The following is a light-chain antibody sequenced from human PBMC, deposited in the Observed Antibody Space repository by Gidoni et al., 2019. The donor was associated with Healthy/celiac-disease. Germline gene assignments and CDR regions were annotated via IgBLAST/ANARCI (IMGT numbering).Light chain of an antibody. CDR2: DVS. CDR3: CAYAGSYTLV. V-gene: IGLV2-11*01. J-gene: IGLJ2*01. Sequence: QAARTHPRSVSGSPGPSVTISCTATSSDVGGYNYVSWYQPHPVRAPTLMIYDVSKRPSGVPDRFSGSKSGNTASLTISGLQAEDEADYYCCAYAGSYTLVFGGGTKLTVL. CDR1: SSDVGGYNY.